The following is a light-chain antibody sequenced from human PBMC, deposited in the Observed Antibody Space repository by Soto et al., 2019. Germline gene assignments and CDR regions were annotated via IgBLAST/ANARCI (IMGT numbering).Light chain of an antibody. CDR3: QQYGSSLVT. J-gene: IGKJ3*01. CDR1: QSVSSSY. CDR2: GAS. Sequence: EIVLTQSPGTLSLSPGERATLSCRASQSVSSSYLAWHQQKPGQAPRLLIYGASSRATGIPDRFSGSGSGTDFTLTISRLEPEDFAVYYCQQYGSSLVTFGPGTKVDIK. V-gene: IGKV3-20*01.